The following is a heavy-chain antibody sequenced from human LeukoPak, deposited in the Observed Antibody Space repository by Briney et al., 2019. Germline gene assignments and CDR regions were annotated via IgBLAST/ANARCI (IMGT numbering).Heavy chain of an antibody. D-gene: IGHD2-15*01. CDR2: MNPNSGNT. CDR3: ARRAATPKGGYNWFDP. J-gene: IGHJ5*02. V-gene: IGHV1-8*01. Sequence: ASVKVSCKASGYTFTSYDINWVRQATGQGLEWMGWMNPNSGNTGYAQKFQGRVTMTRNTSISTAYMELSSLRSEDTAVYYCARRAATPKGGYNWFDPWGQGTLVTVSS. CDR1: GYTFTSYD.